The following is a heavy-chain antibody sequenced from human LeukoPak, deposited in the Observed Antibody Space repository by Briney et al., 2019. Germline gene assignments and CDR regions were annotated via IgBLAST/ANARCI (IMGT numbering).Heavy chain of an antibody. Sequence: GGSLRLSCAASGFTFSSYWMHWVRQAPGKGLVWVSRINSDGSSTSYADSVKGRFTISRDNAKNTLYLQMNSLRAEDTAVYYCAGGGATSSDFDYWGQGTLVTVSS. J-gene: IGHJ4*02. V-gene: IGHV3-74*01. D-gene: IGHD1-26*01. CDR1: GFTFSSYW. CDR3: AGGGATSSDFDY. CDR2: INSDGSST.